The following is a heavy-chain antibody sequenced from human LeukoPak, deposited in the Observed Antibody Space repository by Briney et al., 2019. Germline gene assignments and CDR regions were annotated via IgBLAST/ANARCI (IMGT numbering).Heavy chain of an antibody. V-gene: IGHV3-23*01. Sequence: PGGSLRLSCAVSGIPFKKYGMHWVRQAPGKGLEWVSAISGSGGSTYYADSVKGRFTISRDNSKNTLYLQMNSLRAEDTAVYYCAKRGDDYVWGSYRLLDYWGQGTLVTVSS. CDR3: AKRGDDYVWGSYRLLDY. J-gene: IGHJ4*02. CDR2: ISGSGGST. CDR1: GIPFKKYG. D-gene: IGHD3-16*02.